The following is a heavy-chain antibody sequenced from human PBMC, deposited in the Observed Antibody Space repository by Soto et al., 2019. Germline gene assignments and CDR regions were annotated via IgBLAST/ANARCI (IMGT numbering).Heavy chain of an antibody. J-gene: IGHJ6*02. D-gene: IGHD3-10*01. CDR1: GFTFSSYW. CDR2: INSDGSST. V-gene: IGHV3-74*01. CDR3: ARGSTGSYYQRLYYYYYGMDG. Sequence: GGSLRLSCAASGFTFSSYWMHWVRQAPGKGLVWVSRINSDGSSTSYADSVKGRFTISRDNAKNTLYLQMNSLRAEDTAVYYCARGSTGSYYQRLYYYYYGMDGWGQGTTVTVSS.